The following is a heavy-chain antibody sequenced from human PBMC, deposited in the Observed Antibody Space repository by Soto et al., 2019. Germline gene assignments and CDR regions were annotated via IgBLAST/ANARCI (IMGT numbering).Heavy chain of an antibody. CDR1: GYSFTSYW. J-gene: IGHJ4*02. Sequence: PGESLKISCKGSGYSFTSYWISWVRQMPGKGLEWMGRIDPSDSYTNYSPSFQGHVTISADKSISTAYLQWSSLKASDTAMYYCARPVVGATTPFDYWGQGTLVTVSS. CDR2: IDPSDSYT. CDR3: ARPVVGATTPFDY. D-gene: IGHD1-26*01. V-gene: IGHV5-10-1*01.